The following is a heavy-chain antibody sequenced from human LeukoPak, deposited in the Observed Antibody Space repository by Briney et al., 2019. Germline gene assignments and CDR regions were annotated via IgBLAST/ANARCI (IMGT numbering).Heavy chain of an antibody. CDR1: GFTFGDYA. CDR3: TRDCSSTSCYELYYYYYGMDV. J-gene: IGHJ6*02. D-gene: IGHD2-2*01. CDR2: IRSKAYGGTT. V-gene: IGHV3-49*04. Sequence: GGSLRLSCTASGFTFGDYAMSWVRQAPGKGLEWVGFIRSKAYGGTTEYAASVKGRFTISRDDSKSIAYPQMNSLKTEDTAVYYCTRDCSSTSCYELYYYYYGMDVWGQGTTVTVSS.